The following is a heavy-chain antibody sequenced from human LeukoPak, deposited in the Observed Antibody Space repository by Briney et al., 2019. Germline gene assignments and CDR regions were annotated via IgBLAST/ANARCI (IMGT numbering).Heavy chain of an antibody. D-gene: IGHD1-26*01. Sequence: PSETLSLTCTVSGGSISSSSYYWGWIRQPPGKGLEWIGSIYYSGSTNYNPSLKSRVTISVDTSKNQFSLKLSSVTAADTAVYYCARGDVVGAEGWGQGTLVTVSS. J-gene: IGHJ4*02. CDR2: IYYSGST. CDR3: ARGDVVGAEG. CDR1: GGSISSSSYY. V-gene: IGHV4-39*07.